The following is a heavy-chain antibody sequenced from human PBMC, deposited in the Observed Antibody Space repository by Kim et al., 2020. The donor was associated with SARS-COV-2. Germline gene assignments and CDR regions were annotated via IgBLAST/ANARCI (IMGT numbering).Heavy chain of an antibody. CDR2: IDGSDGTT. D-gene: IGHD2-2*03. CDR1: GFTFTGYA. V-gene: IGHV3-23*01. CDR3: MKGGCGWIWDP. J-gene: IGHJ5*02. Sequence: GGSLRLSCTTSGFTFTGYAMSWVRQAPGKGLEWVSSIDGSDGTTYYVDSVKGRFTISRDNSKNTLYLQMNSLRADDTAVSYCMKGGCGWIWDPWGQGTPV.